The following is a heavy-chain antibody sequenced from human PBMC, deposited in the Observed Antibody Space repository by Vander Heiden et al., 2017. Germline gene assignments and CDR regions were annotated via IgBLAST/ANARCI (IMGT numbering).Heavy chain of an antibody. Sequence: EVQRVESGGGRIKRGGSLSNTYAASAFTDASHNMTWVHQAPVKVLVWVSSISSSSTYIHFADSVKSRFTISRDNAKNSLCLQMNSLRVAGTAVYYCASRGYCGGDNCLHHFDYWGQGTLVTASS. V-gene: IGHV3-21*01. CDR2: ISSSSTYI. J-gene: IGHJ4*02. CDR3: ASRGYCGGDNCLHHFDY. D-gene: IGHD2-15*01. CDR1: AFTDASHN.